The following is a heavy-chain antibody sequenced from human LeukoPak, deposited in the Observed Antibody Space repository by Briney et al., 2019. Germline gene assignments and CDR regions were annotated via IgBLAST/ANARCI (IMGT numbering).Heavy chain of an antibody. CDR3: ARQPAGYSYGAGAFDI. CDR1: GFISTSYA. Sequence: QPGGSLRLSCTTSGFISTSYAMSWVRLAPGKGLEWVSLISASGASTYYADSVKGRFTISRDNSKNMVYLQMNSLRVEDTAVYYCARQPAGYSYGAGAFDIWGQGTMVTAS. V-gene: IGHV3-23*01. J-gene: IGHJ3*02. D-gene: IGHD5-18*01. CDR2: ISASGAST.